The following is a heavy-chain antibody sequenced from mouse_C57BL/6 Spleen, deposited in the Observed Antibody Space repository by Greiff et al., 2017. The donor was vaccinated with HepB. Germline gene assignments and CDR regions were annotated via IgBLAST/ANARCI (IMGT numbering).Heavy chain of an antibody. CDR2: IDPETGGT. CDR1: GYTFTDYE. J-gene: IGHJ2*01. D-gene: IGHD1-1*01. CDR3: TRSFITTVVADY. V-gene: IGHV1-15*01. Sequence: QVQLQQSGAELVRPGASVTPSCKASGYTFTDYEMHWVKQKPVHGLEWIGAIDPETGGTAYNQKFKGKAILTADKSSSTAYMKLRSLTSEDSAVYYCTRSFITTVVADYWGQGTTLTVSS.